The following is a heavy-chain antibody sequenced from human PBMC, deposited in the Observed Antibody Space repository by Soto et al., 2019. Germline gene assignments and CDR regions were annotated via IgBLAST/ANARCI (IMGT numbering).Heavy chain of an antibody. J-gene: IGHJ6*02. CDR1: GGTFSSYA. CDR2: IIPIFGTA. Sequence: SVKVSCKASGGTFSSYAISWVRQAPGQGLEWMGGIIPIFGTANYAQKFQGRVTITADESTSTAYMELSSLRSEDTAVYYCARDRTVITMVRGVMNYYGMDVWGQGTTVTVSS. D-gene: IGHD3-10*01. V-gene: IGHV1-69*13. CDR3: ARDRTVITMVRGVMNYYGMDV.